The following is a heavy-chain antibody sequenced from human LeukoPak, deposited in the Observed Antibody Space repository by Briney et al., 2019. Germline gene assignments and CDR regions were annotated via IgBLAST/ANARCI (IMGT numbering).Heavy chain of an antibody. J-gene: IGHJ5*02. V-gene: IGHV4-59*12. CDR2: IYYSGST. Sequence: PSETLSLTCTVSGGSISSYYWSWIRQPPGKGLEWIGYIYYSGSTNYNPSLKSRVTISVDTSKNQFSLKLSSVTAADTAVYYCARDLSIAARRNWFDPWGQGTLVTVSS. CDR1: GGSISSYY. CDR3: ARDLSIAARRNWFDP. D-gene: IGHD6-6*01.